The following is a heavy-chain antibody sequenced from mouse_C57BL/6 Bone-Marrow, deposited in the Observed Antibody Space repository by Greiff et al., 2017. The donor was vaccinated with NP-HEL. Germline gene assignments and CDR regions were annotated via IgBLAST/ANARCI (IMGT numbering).Heavy chain of an antibody. CDR2: ISYDGST. J-gene: IGHJ1*03. CDR3: AREWYFDV. CDR1: GYSITSGYF. Sequence: EVQLQQSGPGLVKPSQSLSLSCSVSGYSITSGYFWNWIRQSPGNQLEWVGYISYDGSTNYNPSFKNRTSLTRDTSNNQFFLKLNSVTTEDTAADYCAREWYFDVWGTGTTVTVSS. V-gene: IGHV3-6*01.